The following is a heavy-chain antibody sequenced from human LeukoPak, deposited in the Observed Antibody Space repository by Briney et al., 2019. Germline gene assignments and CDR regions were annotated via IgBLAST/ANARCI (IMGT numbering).Heavy chain of an antibody. V-gene: IGHV4-30-2*06. Sequence: SETLSLTCTVSGGSISSGGYYWNWIRQSPGKGLEWIGYFYHSGITYYNPSLKSQVTISVDTSKNQFPLKLSSVTAADTAVYYCARSGYSNFDYWGQGTLVTVSS. CDR1: GGSISSGGYY. CDR3: ARSGYSNFDY. J-gene: IGHJ4*02. CDR2: FYHSGIT. D-gene: IGHD3-3*01.